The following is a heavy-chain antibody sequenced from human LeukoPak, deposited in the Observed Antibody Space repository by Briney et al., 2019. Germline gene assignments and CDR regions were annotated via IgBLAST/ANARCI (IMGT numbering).Heavy chain of an antibody. V-gene: IGHV3-30*04. Sequence: GGSLRLSCAASGFTFSSYAMHWVRQAPGKGLEWVAVISYDGSNKYYADSVKGRFTISRDNSKNTLYLQMNSLRAEDTAVYYCARGGGYYYDSSGYYSPVDYWGQGTLVTASS. CDR2: ISYDGSNK. J-gene: IGHJ4*02. D-gene: IGHD3-22*01. CDR1: GFTFSSYA. CDR3: ARGGGYYYDSSGYYSPVDY.